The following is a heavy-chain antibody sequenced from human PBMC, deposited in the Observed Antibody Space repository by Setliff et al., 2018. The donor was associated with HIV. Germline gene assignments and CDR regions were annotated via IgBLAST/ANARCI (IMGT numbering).Heavy chain of an antibody. CDR1: GFTFNNYW. Sequence: GGSLRLSCAASGFTFNNYWMDWVRQAPGKGLEWVANIKEDGSKKYYADSVKGRFTISRDNSKNTLYLQMNSLSAEDTALYYCARSFKNGPVESDYWGQGTLVTVSS. D-gene: IGHD1-1*01. J-gene: IGHJ4*02. CDR2: IKEDGSKK. V-gene: IGHV3-7*01. CDR3: ARSFKNGPVESDY.